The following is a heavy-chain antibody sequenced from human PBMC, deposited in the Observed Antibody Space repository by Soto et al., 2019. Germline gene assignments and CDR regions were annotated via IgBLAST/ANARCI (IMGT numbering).Heavy chain of an antibody. J-gene: IGHJ5*02. V-gene: IGHV3-21*01. D-gene: IGHD3-10*01. CDR3: ARFGAPGWFDP. CDR2: ISSSSSYI. Sequence: EVQLVESGGGLVKPGGSLRLSCAASGFTFSSYSMNWVRQAPGKGLEWVSSISSSSSYIYYADSVKGRFTISRDNAKNSLYLQMNSLRAEDTAVYSCARFGAPGWFDPWGQGTLVTVSS. CDR1: GFTFSSYS.